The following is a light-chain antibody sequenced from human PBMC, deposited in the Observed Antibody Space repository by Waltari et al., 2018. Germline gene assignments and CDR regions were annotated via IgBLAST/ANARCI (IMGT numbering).Light chain of an antibody. Sequence: QSALTQPASVSGSPGQSITIPCPGNSSDVGNYKLFSWYQQHPGKAPKLMIYAVSKRPSGVSDRFSGSKSGDMASLTISGLQPEDEAEYFCSSYAGSSKGVFGGGTKVTVL. CDR3: SSYAGSSKGV. J-gene: IGLJ2*01. CDR1: SSDVGNYKL. V-gene: IGLV2-23*02. CDR2: AVS.